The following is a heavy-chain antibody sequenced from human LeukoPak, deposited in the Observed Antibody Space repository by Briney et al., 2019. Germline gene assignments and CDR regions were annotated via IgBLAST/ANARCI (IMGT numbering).Heavy chain of an antibody. Sequence: ASVKVSCKASGYTFTGYYMHWVRQAPGQGLEWMGWINPNSGGTNYAQKFQGRVTMTRDTPISTAYMELSRLRSDDTAVYYCARGGIVAATRGDYWGQGTLVTVSS. CDR2: INPNSGGT. D-gene: IGHD2-15*01. J-gene: IGHJ4*02. CDR1: GYTFTGYY. CDR3: ARGGIVAATRGDY. V-gene: IGHV1-2*02.